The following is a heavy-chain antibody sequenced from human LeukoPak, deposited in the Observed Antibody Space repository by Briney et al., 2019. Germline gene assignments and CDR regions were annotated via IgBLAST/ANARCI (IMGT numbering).Heavy chain of an antibody. Sequence: SQTLSLTCTVSGGSISSGGYYWSWIRQHRGKGLEWIGYIYYSGSTYYNPSLKSRVTISVDTSKNQFSLKLSSVTAADTAVYYCAVDYVWGSYRVFDYWGQGTLVTVSS. J-gene: IGHJ4*02. CDR3: AVDYVWGSYRVFDY. CDR2: IYYSGST. D-gene: IGHD3-16*02. CDR1: GGSISSGGYY. V-gene: IGHV4-31*03.